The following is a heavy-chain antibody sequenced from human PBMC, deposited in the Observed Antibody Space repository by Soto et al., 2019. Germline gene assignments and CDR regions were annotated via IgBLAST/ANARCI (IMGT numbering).Heavy chain of an antibody. CDR3: ARQHPLDSRVWFT. D-gene: IGHD6-19*01. Sequence: GESLKISCKVSGDSFTGFWIGWVRQMPGKGLEWLGSIYPRDSDTRYSPSFQGQVTISADKSLSTAYLQWNSLQASDTAIYYCARQHPLDSRVWFTWGQGTLVTFS. V-gene: IGHV5-51*01. J-gene: IGHJ4*01. CDR1: GDSFTGFW. CDR2: IYPRDSDT.